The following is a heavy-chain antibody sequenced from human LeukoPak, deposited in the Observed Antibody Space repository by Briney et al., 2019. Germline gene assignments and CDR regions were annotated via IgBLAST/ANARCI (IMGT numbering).Heavy chain of an antibody. D-gene: IGHD5-24*01. CDR3: ARDGGEMDDAFDI. J-gene: IGHJ3*02. Sequence: SETLSLTCTVSGGSISSYYWSWIRQPPGKGLEWIGYIYYSGSTNYNPSLKSRVTISVDTSKNQFSLKLSSVTAADTAVYYCARDGGEMDDAFDIWGQGTMVTISS. CDR2: IYYSGST. CDR1: GGSISSYY. V-gene: IGHV4-59*01.